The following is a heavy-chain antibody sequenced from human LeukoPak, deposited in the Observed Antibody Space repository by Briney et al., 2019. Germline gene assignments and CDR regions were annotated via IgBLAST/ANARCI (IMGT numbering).Heavy chain of an antibody. CDR1: GFTFSSSN. V-gene: IGHV3-30*04. J-gene: IGHJ4*02. D-gene: IGHD3-10*01. Sequence: GGSLRLSCAPSGFTFSSSNMHWVRQSPGKGLEWLALISYDGTKAYHADSVKGRFTISRDNSENTLFLQMNSLSAEDTAMYYCEREWFGESNWGQGTLVIVSS. CDR3: EREWFGESN. CDR2: ISYDGTKA.